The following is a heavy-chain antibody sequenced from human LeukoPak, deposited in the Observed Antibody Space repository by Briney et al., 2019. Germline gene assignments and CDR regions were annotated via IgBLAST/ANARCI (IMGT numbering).Heavy chain of an antibody. V-gene: IGHV3-23*01. D-gene: IGHD6-19*01. CDR1: GCTFSSYA. CDR3: AKDRLAVAGSIRARWFAP. J-gene: IGHJ5*02. Sequence: PGGSLRLSCAASGCTFSSYAMSWVRQAPGKGLEWVSAISGSGGSTYYADSVKGRFTISRDNSKNTLYLQMNSLRAEETAVYYCAKDRLAVAGSIRARWFAPWGQGTLVTVSS. CDR2: ISGSGGST.